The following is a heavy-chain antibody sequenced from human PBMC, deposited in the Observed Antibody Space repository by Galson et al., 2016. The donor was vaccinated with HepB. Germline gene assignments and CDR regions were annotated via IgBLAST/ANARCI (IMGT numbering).Heavy chain of an antibody. Sequence: SLRLSCAASGFTFTDYGMHWVRQAPGKGPEWVAVIWFDGSHKFYADSVRGRFTISRDDFINTVFLHMTRLTVEDTAVYFCTRVSRRGAYYDFWTPESWGQGTLVTVSS. D-gene: IGHD3-3*01. J-gene: IGHJ4*02. CDR3: TRVSRRGAYYDFWTPES. CDR2: IWFDGSHK. CDR1: GFTFTDYG. V-gene: IGHV3-33*01.